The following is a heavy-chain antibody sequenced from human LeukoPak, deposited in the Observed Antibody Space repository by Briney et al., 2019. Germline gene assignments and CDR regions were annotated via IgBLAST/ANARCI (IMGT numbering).Heavy chain of an antibody. Sequence: SETLSLTCTDSGYSISSGYYWGWIRQPPGKGLEWIGSIYHSGSTYYNPSLKSRVTISVDTSKNQFSLKLSSVTAADTAVYYCATRGAILRPVDYWGQGTLVTVSS. J-gene: IGHJ4*02. D-gene: IGHD3-10*01. CDR1: GYSISSGYY. CDR2: IYHSGST. CDR3: ATRGAILRPVDY. V-gene: IGHV4-38-2*02.